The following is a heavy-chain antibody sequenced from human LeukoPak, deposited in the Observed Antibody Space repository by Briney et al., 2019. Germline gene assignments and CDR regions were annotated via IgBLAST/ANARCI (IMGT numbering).Heavy chain of an antibody. J-gene: IGHJ4*02. CDR3: ARGPGYCSGGSCYSGDLDY. CDR1: GGSISSYY. Sequence: PSETLSLTCTVSGGSISSYYWSWIRQPPGKGLEWIGYIYYSGSTNYNPSLKSRVTISVDTSKNQFSLKLSSVTAADTAVYYCARGPGYCSGGSCYSGDLDYWGQGTLVTVSS. CDR2: IYYSGST. D-gene: IGHD2-15*01. V-gene: IGHV4-59*01.